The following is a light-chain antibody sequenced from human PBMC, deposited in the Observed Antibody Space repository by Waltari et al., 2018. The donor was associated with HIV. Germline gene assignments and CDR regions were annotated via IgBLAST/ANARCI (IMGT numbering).Light chain of an antibody. CDR1: LNINNH. CDR2: GAS. J-gene: IGKJ4*01. Sequence: IQMTQSPLSLSASVGDRDTITCRASLNINNHLNWYQHKPGKAPNLLIYGASSLQSAAPSRFSGSASGTHFSLTISSLHPEDFATYYCQQTYITPFTFGEGTEVQI. CDR3: QQTYITPFT. V-gene: IGKV1-39*01.